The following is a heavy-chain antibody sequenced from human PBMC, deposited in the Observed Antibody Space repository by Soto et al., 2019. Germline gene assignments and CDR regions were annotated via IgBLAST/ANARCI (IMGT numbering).Heavy chain of an antibody. CDR3: VRLRDLDWFDP. J-gene: IGHJ5*02. V-gene: IGHV3-7*01. D-gene: IGHD3-16*01. CDR2: IKQDGSEK. Sequence: GGSLRLSCAASGFTFSSYWMSWVRQAPGKGLEWVANIKQDGSEKYYVDSVKGRFTISRDNAKNSLYLQMNSLRAEDTAVYYCVRLRDLDWFDPWGQGTLVTVSS. CDR1: GFTFSSYW.